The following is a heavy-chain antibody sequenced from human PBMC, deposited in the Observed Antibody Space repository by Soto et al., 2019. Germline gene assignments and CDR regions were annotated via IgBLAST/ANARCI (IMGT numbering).Heavy chain of an antibody. Sequence: QVQLVQSGAEVKKPGASVKVSCKASGYSFSDYGIGWVRQAPGQGLEWVGWISVYTGNTNYAQKLQGRVTLTTDTSTSTAYMELRSLRSDDTAIYYCARDQGAHLVGVRGQGTLVTVSS. J-gene: IGHJ4*02. D-gene: IGHD3-10*01. V-gene: IGHV1-18*01. CDR1: GYSFSDYG. CDR2: ISVYTGNT. CDR3: ARDQGAHLVGV.